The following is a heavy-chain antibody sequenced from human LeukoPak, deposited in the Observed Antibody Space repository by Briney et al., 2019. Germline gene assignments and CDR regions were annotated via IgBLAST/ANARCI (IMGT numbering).Heavy chain of an antibody. CDR2: INPSGGST. CDR3: AREKGPWIQLWSNPFDY. CDR1: GYTFTSYY. V-gene: IGHV1-46*03. J-gene: IGHJ4*02. Sequence: ASVKVSCKASGYTFTSYYMHWVRQAPGQGLEWMGIINPSGGSTGYAQKFQGRVTMTRDTSTSTVYMELSSLRSEDTAVYYCAREKGPWIQLWSNPFDYWGQGTLVTVSS. D-gene: IGHD5-18*01.